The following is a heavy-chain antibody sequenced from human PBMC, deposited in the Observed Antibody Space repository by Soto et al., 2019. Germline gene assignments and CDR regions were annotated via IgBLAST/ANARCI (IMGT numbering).Heavy chain of an antibody. D-gene: IGHD6-13*01. J-gene: IGHJ4*02. CDR1: SGSISSTNW. Sequence: SETLSLTCAVSSGSISSTNWWTWVRQPPEKGLEWIGEIYHSGSTNYNPSLKSRVTMSVDKSKNQFSLNLSAVTAADTAVYYCARVRYSSSYFDYWGQGTLVTVSS. CDR3: ARVRYSSSYFDY. V-gene: IGHV4-4*02. CDR2: IYHSGST.